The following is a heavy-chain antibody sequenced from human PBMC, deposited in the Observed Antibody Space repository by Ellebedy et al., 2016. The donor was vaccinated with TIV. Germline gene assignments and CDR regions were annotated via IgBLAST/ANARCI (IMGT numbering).Heavy chain of an antibody. CDR2: ISSSSSTI. CDR1: GFTFSSYS. Sequence: GESLKISCAASGFTFSSYSMNWVRQAPGKGLEWVSYISSSSSTIYYADSVKGRFTISRDNAKNSLYLQMNSLRAEDTAVYYCARDGVGATNWFDPWGQGTLVTVSS. D-gene: IGHD1-26*01. CDR3: ARDGVGATNWFDP. J-gene: IGHJ5*02. V-gene: IGHV3-48*01.